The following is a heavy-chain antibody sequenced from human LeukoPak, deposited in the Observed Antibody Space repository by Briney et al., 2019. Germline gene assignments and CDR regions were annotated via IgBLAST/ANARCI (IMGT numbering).Heavy chain of an antibody. V-gene: IGHV3-11*01. D-gene: IGHD1-20*01. CDR1: GFTFSDYY. CDR3: ARRRYNWSAIDY. J-gene: IGHJ4*02. Sequence: GGSLRLSCAASGFTFSDYYMSWIRQAPGKGLEWVSYISSSGNIIYYADSVKGRFTISRDNAKNSLYLQMNSLRAEDTAVYYCARRRYNWSAIDYWGQGTLVTVSS. CDR2: ISSSGNII.